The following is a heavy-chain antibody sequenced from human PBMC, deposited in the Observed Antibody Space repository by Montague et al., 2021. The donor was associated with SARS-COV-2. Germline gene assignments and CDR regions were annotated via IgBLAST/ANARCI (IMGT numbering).Heavy chain of an antibody. J-gene: IGHJ6*03. CDR1: GGSISSYY. V-gene: IGHV4-59*01. CDR2: IYYSGST. D-gene: IGHD3-3*01. Sequence: SETLSLTCTVSGGSISSYYWSWIRQPPGKGLEWIGYIYYSGSTTYNPSLKSRVTISVDTSKNQASLQLSSVTAADTAVYYCAGTYYDFWSGFIHYYYMDVWGKGTTVTVSS. CDR3: AGTYYDFWSGFIHYYYMDV.